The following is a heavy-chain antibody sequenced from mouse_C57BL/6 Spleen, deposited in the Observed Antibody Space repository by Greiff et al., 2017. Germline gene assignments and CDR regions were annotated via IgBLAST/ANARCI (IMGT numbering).Heavy chain of an antibody. CDR2: INPGSGGT. CDR3: ERTKDSSCLFDY. CDR1: GYAFTNYL. Sequence: QVQLQQSGAELVRPGTSVKVSCKASGYAFTNYLIEWVKQRPGQGLAWIGVINPGSGGTNDNEKFKGKATLTADKSSSTAYMQLSSLTSEDSAVYFCERTKDSSCLFDYWGQGTTLTVSS. D-gene: IGHD3-2*02. J-gene: IGHJ2*01. V-gene: IGHV1-54*01.